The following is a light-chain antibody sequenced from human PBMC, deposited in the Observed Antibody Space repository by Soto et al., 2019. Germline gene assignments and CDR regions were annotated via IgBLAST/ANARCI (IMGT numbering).Light chain of an antibody. V-gene: IGLV3-21*02. CDR1: DIGNKN. CDR3: QVWDRTSERYV. Sequence: SYELTQTPSVSVAPGQTARITCGGNDIGNKNVNSLQQKPGQAPVLVVYDDSDRPSGIPERFSGSNSGNMATLTISRVEAGDEADYYCQVWDRTSERYVFATGTKVTVL. J-gene: IGLJ1*01. CDR2: DDS.